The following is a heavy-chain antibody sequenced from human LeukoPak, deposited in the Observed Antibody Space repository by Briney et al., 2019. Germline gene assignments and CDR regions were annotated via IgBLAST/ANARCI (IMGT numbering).Heavy chain of an antibody. CDR1: GFTVSSNY. CDR2: INQDGTEK. Sequence: GGSLRLSCAASGFTVSSNYMSWVRQVPGKGLEWVANINQDGTEKHFLDSVEGRFTISRDNAKKSLFLQMSSLRSEDTAVYFCVRGDWYFESWGQGTLVTVSA. V-gene: IGHV3-7*04. CDR3: VRGDWYFES. D-gene: IGHD2-21*01. J-gene: IGHJ4*02.